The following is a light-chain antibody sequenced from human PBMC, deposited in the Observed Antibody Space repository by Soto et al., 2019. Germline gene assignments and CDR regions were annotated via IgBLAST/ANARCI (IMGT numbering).Light chain of an antibody. CDR2: EVT. CDR3: TSYAGTYSFFYV. J-gene: IGLJ1*01. Sequence: QSVLTQPASVSGSPGQSIAISCTGTSSDVGGYNFVSWYQQHPGEAPKLIIHEVTNRPSGVSDRFSGSKSGNTASLTVSGLQAEDEADYYCTSYAGTYSFFYVFGTGTKVTVL. CDR1: SSDVGGYNF. V-gene: IGLV2-14*01.